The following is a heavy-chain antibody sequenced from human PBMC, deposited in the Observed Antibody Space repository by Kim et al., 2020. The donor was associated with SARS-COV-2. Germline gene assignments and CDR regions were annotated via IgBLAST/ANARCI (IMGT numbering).Heavy chain of an antibody. Sequence: SETLSLTCTVSGGSISAYYWSWIRQPPGKGLEWIGYIYYSGSTNYSPSLKSRVTISVDTSKNYLSLKLTSVTAADTAVYYCARDHPINSGSPPGWFDPWGQGTLVTVSS. CDR3: ARDHPINSGSPPGWFDP. V-gene: IGHV4-59*01. CDR1: GGSISAYY. CDR2: IYYSGST. D-gene: IGHD1-26*01. J-gene: IGHJ5*02.